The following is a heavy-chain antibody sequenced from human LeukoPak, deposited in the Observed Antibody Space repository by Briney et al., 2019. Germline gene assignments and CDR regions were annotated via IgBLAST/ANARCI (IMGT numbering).Heavy chain of an antibody. CDR3: ARVYERYFDWFPNVFYFDY. CDR1: GYTFTSYG. D-gene: IGHD3-9*01. CDR2: ISAYNGNT. J-gene: IGHJ4*02. Sequence: ASVKVSLSASGYTFTSYGISWVRQAPGQGLEWMGWISAYNGNTNYAQKLQGRVTMTTDTSTTTAYMELRSLRSDDTAVYYCARVYERYFDWFPNVFYFDYWGQGTLVTVSS. V-gene: IGHV1-18*01.